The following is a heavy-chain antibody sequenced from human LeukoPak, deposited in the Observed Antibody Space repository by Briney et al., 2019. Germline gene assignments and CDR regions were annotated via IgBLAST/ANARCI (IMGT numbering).Heavy chain of an antibody. J-gene: IGHJ4*02. Sequence: QPGGSLRLSYAASGFTFSSYEMNWVRQAPGKGLEWVSYISSSGSTIYYADSVKGRFTISRDNAKNSLYLQMNSLRAEDTAVYYCARGKAYYYDSSATICDYWGQGTLVTVSS. D-gene: IGHD3-22*01. CDR1: GFTFSSYE. V-gene: IGHV3-48*03. CDR3: ARGKAYYYDSSATICDY. CDR2: ISSSGSTI.